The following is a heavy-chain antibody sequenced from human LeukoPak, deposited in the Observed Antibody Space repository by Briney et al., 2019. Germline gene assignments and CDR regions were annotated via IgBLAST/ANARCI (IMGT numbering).Heavy chain of an antibody. V-gene: IGHV3-9*01. CDR1: GFTFDDYA. Sequence: PGGSLRLSCAASGFTFDDYAMHWVRQAPGKGLEWVSGISWNSGSIGYADSVKGRFTISRDNAKYSLYLQMNSLRAEDTALYYCAKQEGPWGQGTLVTVSS. CDR3: AKQEGP. J-gene: IGHJ5*02. CDR2: ISWNSGSI.